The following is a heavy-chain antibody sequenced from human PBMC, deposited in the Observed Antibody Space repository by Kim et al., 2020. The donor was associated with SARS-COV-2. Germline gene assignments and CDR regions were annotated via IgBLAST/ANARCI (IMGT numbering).Heavy chain of an antibody. Sequence: SETLSLTCTVSGGSISSSSYYWGWIRQPPGKGLEWIGSIYYSGSTYYNPSLKSRVTISVDTSKNQFSLKLSSVTAADTAVYYCARCYIVVVPAARGWFDPWGQGTLVTVSS. CDR1: GGSISSSSYY. CDR3: ARCYIVVVPAARGWFDP. V-gene: IGHV4-39*01. CDR2: IYYSGST. J-gene: IGHJ5*02. D-gene: IGHD2-2*01.